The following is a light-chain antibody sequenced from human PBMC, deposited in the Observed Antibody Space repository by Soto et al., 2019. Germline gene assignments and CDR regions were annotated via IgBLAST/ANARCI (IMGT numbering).Light chain of an antibody. J-gene: IGLJ3*02. CDR3: AAWADTLSVWV. CDR2: STN. V-gene: IGLV1-44*01. CDR1: RSNIGRST. Sequence: QSVLTQPPSTSGTPGQRVTISCSGSRSNIGRSTVNWYQQLPVTAPKVLVYSTNQRPSGVPARFSGSKSGPSASLAISGLQSEEEDDYYCAAWADTLSVWVFGGGTKLTVL.